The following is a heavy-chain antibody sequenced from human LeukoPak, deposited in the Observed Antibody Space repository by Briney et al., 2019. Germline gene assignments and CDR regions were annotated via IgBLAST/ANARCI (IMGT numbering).Heavy chain of an antibody. Sequence: GASVKVSCKASGYTFTSYGISWVRQAPGQGLEWMGWISAYNGNTNYAQKLQGGVTMTTDTSTRTAYMELRSLRSDDTAVYYCARDQSLWFGELFGNWFDPWGQGTLVTVSS. CDR1: GYTFTSYG. V-gene: IGHV1-18*04. D-gene: IGHD3-10*01. CDR2: ISAYNGNT. J-gene: IGHJ5*02. CDR3: ARDQSLWFGELFGNWFDP.